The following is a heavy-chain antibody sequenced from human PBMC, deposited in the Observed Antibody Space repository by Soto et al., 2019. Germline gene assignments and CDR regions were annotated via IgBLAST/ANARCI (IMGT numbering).Heavy chain of an antibody. V-gene: IGHV4-34*01. Sequence: SETLSLTCAVYGGSVRGYYWSWIRQPPGKGLEWIGEINDSGSTNYNPSLKSRVTISVDTSKNQFSLRLSSVTAADTAVYYCARAGGRYAITAYDVWGPGTLVTVSS. CDR2: INDSGST. D-gene: IGHD1-26*01. J-gene: IGHJ3*01. CDR1: GGSVRGYY. CDR3: ARAGGRYAITAYDV.